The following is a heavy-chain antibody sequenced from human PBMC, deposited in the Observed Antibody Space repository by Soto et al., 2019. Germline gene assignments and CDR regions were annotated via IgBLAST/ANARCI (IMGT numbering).Heavy chain of an antibody. J-gene: IGHJ4*02. D-gene: IGHD3-9*01. V-gene: IGHV1-18*04. CDR2: ISAYNGNT. CDR1: GYTFTSYG. Sequence: AAVKVSCKSSGYTFTSYGISWVRQAPGQGLEWMGWISAYNGNTNIAPKLQGRVTMTTDTSTSTAYMELRSLRSDDTAVYYCATEEGGYGICTGYYTAHHFDDRGRG. CDR3: ATEEGGYGICTGYYTAHHFDD.